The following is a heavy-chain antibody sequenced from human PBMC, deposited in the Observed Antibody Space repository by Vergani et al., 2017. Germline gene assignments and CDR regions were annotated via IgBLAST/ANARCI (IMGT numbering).Heavy chain of an antibody. D-gene: IGHD3-3*01. CDR2: INPNSGGT. J-gene: IGHJ4*02. CDR1: GYTFTGYY. CDR3: ARDRSAEYYDFWSCYYTLFDC. V-gene: IGHV1-2*02. Sequence: QVQLVQSGAEVKKPGASVKVSCKASGYTFTGYYMHWVRQAPGQGLEWMGWINPNSGGTNYAQKFQGRVTMTRDTSISTAYMELSRLRSDDTAVYYCARDRSAEYYDFWSCYYTLFDCWDQGTVVTVSS.